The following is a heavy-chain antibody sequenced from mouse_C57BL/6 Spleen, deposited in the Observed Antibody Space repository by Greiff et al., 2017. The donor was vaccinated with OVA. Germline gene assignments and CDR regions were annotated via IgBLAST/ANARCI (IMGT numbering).Heavy chain of an antibody. J-gene: IGHJ3*01. CDR1: GFTFSSYT. CDR3: ARPLYGSSYDWFAY. Sequence: EVKLVESGGGLVKPGGSLKLSCAASGFTFSSYTMSWVRQTPEKRLEWVATISGGGGNTYYPDSVKGRFTISRDNAKNTLYLQMSSLRSEDTALYYCARPLYGSSYDWFAYWGQGTLVTVSA. V-gene: IGHV5-9*01. CDR2: ISGGGGNT. D-gene: IGHD1-1*01.